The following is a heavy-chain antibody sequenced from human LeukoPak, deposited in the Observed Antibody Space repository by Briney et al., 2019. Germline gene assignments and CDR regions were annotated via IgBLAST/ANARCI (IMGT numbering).Heavy chain of an antibody. CDR1: GYTFTSHY. V-gene: IGHV1-46*01. CDR2: INPSGGST. J-gene: IGHJ4*02. CDR3: ARDRAGAIAAAGPFDY. Sequence: ASVKVSCKASGYTFTSHYMHWVRQAPGQGLEWMGIINPSGGSTSYAQKFQGRVTMTRDTSTSTVYMELSSLRSEDTAVYYCARDRAGAIAAAGPFDYWGQGTLVTVSS. D-gene: IGHD6-13*01.